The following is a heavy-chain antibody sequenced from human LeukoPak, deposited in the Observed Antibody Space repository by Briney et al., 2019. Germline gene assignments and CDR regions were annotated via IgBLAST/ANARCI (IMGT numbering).Heavy chain of an antibody. Sequence: SETLSLTCTVSGNSISSYYWSWIRQPAGKGLEWIGRIYTSGSTYYNPSLKSRVTISVDTSKNQFSLKLSSVTAADTAVYYCAAGIDYWGQGTLVTVSS. J-gene: IGHJ4*02. V-gene: IGHV4-4*07. CDR3: AAGIDY. CDR2: IYTSGST. CDR1: GNSISSYY.